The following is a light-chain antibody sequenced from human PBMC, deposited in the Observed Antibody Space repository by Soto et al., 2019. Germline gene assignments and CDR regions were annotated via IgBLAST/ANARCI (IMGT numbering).Light chain of an antibody. CDR3: QRYYASSWT. J-gene: IGKJ1*01. CDR2: AAS. Sequence: EIVLTQSPGTLSLSPGERATLSCRASQSISSTYLAWYRQKPGQAPRLLIYAASSRATGIPDRFSGSGSGTDFTLTISRLEPEDFAVYYCQRYYASSWTFGQGTKVDIK. V-gene: IGKV3-20*01. CDR1: QSISSTY.